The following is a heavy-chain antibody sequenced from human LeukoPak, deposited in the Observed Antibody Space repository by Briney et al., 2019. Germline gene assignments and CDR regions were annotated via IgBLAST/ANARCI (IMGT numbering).Heavy chain of an antibody. V-gene: IGHV1-2*06. J-gene: IGHJ3*02. CDR3: ARDRIIEVDTAMADAFDI. Sequence: GASVKVSCKASGYTFTGYYMHWVRQAPGQGLEWMGRINPNSGGTNYAQKFQGRVTMTRDTSISTAYMELSRLRSDDTAVYYCARDRIIEVDTAMADAFDIWGQGTMVTVSS. CDR2: INPNSGGT. D-gene: IGHD5-18*01. CDR1: GYTFTGYY.